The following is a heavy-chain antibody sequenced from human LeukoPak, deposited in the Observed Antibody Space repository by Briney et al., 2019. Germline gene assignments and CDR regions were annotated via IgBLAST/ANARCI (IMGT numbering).Heavy chain of an antibody. D-gene: IGHD3-10*01. J-gene: IGHJ6*03. CDR2: ISTSTSYI. CDR3: ARDGDTVLTRGYYYYMDV. V-gene: IGHV3-21*01. Sequence: GGSLRLSCAASGFPFSSYTMNWVRQAPGKGLEWVSSISTSTSYIYYADSVKGRFTISRDNAKKSLYLQMNSLRAEDTAVYYCARDGDTVLTRGYYYYMDVWGKGTTVTVSS. CDR1: GFPFSSYT.